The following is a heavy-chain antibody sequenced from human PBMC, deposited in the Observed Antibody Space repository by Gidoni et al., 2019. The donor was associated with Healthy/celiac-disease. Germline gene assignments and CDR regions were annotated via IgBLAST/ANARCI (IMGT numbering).Heavy chain of an antibody. J-gene: IGHJ2*01. Sequence: EVQLVQSGEEEQQPGESLKISCKGSGYSFTSSWIGWVRQTPGKGHEGMGIIDPGDSDTRYSPSFQGQVTISADKSISTAYRQWSSLKASDTAMYYCARHALPTRMKSPPQVADWYFDLWGRGTLVTVSS. CDR2: IDPGDSDT. V-gene: IGHV5-51*01. CDR1: GYSFTSSW. D-gene: IGHD5-12*01. CDR3: ARHALPTRMKSPPQVADWYFDL.